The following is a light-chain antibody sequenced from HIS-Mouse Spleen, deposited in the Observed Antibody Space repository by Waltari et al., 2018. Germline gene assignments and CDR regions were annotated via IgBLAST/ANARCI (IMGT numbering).Light chain of an antibody. CDR2: DAS. J-gene: IGKJ2*01. Sequence: EIVLTQSPATLSLSPGERATLSCRASQSVSSYLAWYQQKPGQAPRPLIYDASNRATGNTARFSGSGSGTDFTLTISSLEPEDFAVYYCQQRSNWPPYTFGQGTKLEIK. CDR3: QQRSNWPPYT. CDR1: QSVSSY. V-gene: IGKV3-11*01.